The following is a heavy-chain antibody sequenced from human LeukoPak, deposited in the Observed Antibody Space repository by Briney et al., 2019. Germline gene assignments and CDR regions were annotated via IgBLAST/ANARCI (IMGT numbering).Heavy chain of an antibody. CDR3: ARATVAGTEDYYYYGMDV. CDR1: GGTFSSYA. D-gene: IGHD6-19*01. V-gene: IGHV1-69*04. CDR2: IIPILGIA. J-gene: IGHJ6*02. Sequence: SVKVSCKASGGTFSSYAISWVRQAPGQGLEWMGRIIPILGIANYAQKIQGRVTITADKSTSTAYMELSSLRSEDTAVYYCARATVAGTEDYYYYGMDVWGQGTTVTVSS.